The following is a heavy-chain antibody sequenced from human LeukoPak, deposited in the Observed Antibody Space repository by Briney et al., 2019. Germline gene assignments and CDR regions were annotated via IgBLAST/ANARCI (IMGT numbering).Heavy chain of an antibody. J-gene: IGHJ4*02. CDR2: IIPIFGTA. D-gene: IGHD3-10*01. V-gene: IGHV1-69*05. CDR3: ARGMVRGVPGPYFDY. Sequence: GSSVKVSCKASGGTFSSYAISWVRQAPGQGLEWMGGIIPIFGTANYAQKLQGRVTITTDESTSTAYMELSSLRSEDTAVYYCARGMVRGVPGPYFDYWGQGTLVTVSS. CDR1: GGTFSSYA.